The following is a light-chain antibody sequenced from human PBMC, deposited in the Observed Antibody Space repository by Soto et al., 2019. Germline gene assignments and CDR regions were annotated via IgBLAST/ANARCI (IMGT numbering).Light chain of an antibody. V-gene: IGKV1-33*01. Sequence: DIQLTQSPSSLSASVGDRVTITCQASQAIGAYLNWYQQKPGKAPKLLIFDASNLETGVPSRFTGSGSGTDFTFPVSSLQPEDLATYYCQQYDSFPYTFGQGTKLEIQ. J-gene: IGKJ2*01. CDR2: DAS. CDR1: QAIGAY. CDR3: QQYDSFPYT.